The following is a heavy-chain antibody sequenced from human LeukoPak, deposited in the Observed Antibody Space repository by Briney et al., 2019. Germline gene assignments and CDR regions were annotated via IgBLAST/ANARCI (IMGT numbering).Heavy chain of an antibody. J-gene: IGHJ4*02. CDR1: GFTFSSYF. CDR2: INSDGSST. D-gene: IGHD3-22*01. CDR3: ARGSYDSSGDLNDY. V-gene: IGHV3-74*01. Sequence: GGSLRLSCAASGFTFSSYFMHWVRQAPGKGLVWVSRINSDGSSTNYADSVKGRFTISRDNAKNTLYLQMNSLGAEDTAVYYCARGSYDSSGDLNDYWGQGTLVTGSS.